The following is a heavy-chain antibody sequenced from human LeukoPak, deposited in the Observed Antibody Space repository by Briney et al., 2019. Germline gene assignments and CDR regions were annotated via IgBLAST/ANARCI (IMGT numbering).Heavy chain of an antibody. Sequence: PAQTLSLTCTVSGDAVSSGNYYWSWIRQPAGKGLEWIGRIYTGGNTDYRSSLKNRVTITLDTSRNQVSLNLSSVTAADTAVYYCARERSYYDFWTGPYWGQGTLVTVSS. D-gene: IGHD3-3*01. J-gene: IGHJ4*02. CDR2: IYTGGNT. CDR1: GDAVSSGNYY. CDR3: ARERSYYDFWTGPY. V-gene: IGHV4-61*02.